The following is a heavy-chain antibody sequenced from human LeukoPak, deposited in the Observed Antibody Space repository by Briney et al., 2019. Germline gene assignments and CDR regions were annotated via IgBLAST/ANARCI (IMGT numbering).Heavy chain of an antibody. CDR3: ARGESGYYLTHFDY. Sequence: GGSLRLSCAASGFTFSSYGLTWVRQAPGKGLEWVSNISGSGGSTYYADSVKGRFTISRDNAKNSLYLQMNSLRAEDTAVYYCARGESGYYLTHFDYWGQGTLVTVSS. CDR2: ISGSGGST. D-gene: IGHD3-22*01. V-gene: IGHV3-23*01. J-gene: IGHJ4*02. CDR1: GFTFSSYG.